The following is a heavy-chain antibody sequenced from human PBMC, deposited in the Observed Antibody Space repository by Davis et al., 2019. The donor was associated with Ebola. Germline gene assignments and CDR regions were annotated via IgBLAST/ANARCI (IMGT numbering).Heavy chain of an antibody. J-gene: IGHJ6*02. CDR3: ARVGNPYYYYGMDV. V-gene: IGHV4-59*01. CDR1: GGSISSYY. CDR2: IYYSGGT. D-gene: IGHD1-14*01. Sequence: MPSETLSLTCTVSGGSISSYYWSWIRQPPGKGLEWIGYIYYSGGTNYNPSLKSRVTISVDTSKNQFSLKLSSVTAADTAVYYCARVGNPYYYYGMDVWGQGTTVTVSS.